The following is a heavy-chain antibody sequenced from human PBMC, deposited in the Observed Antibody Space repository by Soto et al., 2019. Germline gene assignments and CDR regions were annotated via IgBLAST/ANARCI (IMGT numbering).Heavy chain of an antibody. Sequence: EVQLLESGGGLVQPGGSLRLSCAASGFTFSSYAMSWVRQAPGKGLEWVSAISGSGGSTYYADSVKGRFTISRDNSKNTLYLQMNSLRAEDTAVYYCAKDQWTLWFGEFPRNNYGMDVWGQGTTVTVSS. V-gene: IGHV3-23*01. J-gene: IGHJ6*02. CDR3: AKDQWTLWFGEFPRNNYGMDV. CDR1: GFTFSSYA. CDR2: ISGSGGST. D-gene: IGHD3-10*01.